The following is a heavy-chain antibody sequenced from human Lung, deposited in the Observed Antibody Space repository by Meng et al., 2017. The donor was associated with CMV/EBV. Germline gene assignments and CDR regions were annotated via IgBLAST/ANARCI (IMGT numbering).Heavy chain of an antibody. CDR3: ARGINGGCGD. Sequence: QGQLTQSGPGPVKPPQTLSLTCAISGDIVSSNSAAWHWIRQSPSRGLEWLGRTYYRSKWYHEYAVSVKSRITISPDTPKNQFSLQLNSMTPEDTAVYYCARGINGGCGDWGQGTLVTVSS. CDR2: TYYRSKWYH. V-gene: IGHV6-1*01. D-gene: IGHD4-23*01. J-gene: IGHJ4*02. CDR1: GDIVSSNSAA.